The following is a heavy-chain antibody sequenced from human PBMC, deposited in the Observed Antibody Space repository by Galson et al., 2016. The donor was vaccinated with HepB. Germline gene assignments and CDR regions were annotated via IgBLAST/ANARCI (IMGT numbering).Heavy chain of an antibody. V-gene: IGHV1-46*01. CDR2: INPSDGTT. Sequence: LVKVSCKASGYSFTKYYMHWVRQAPGQGFEGMGIINPSDGTTTYAQTFQGRLTMTRDTSTTTVHMGLSSLRSDDPAVYYCARAFRETAVGKLNPWGQGTQVIVSA. CDR1: GYSFTKYY. CDR3: ARAFRETAVGKLNP. D-gene: IGHD2-2*01. J-gene: IGHJ5*02.